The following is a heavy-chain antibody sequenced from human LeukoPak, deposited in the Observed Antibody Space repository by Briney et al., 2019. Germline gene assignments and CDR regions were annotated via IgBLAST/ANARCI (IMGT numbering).Heavy chain of an antibody. CDR1: GFTLSSYW. CDR3: ARAGYSSTSRIDH. V-gene: IGHV3-21*01. Sequence: GGSLRLSCAASGFTLSSYWMSWVRQAPGKGLEWVSTIIGSAANTYYADSVKGRFTISRDNAKKSLYLQMNSLRAEDTAVYYCARAGYSSTSRIDHWGQGTLVTVSS. D-gene: IGHD5-18*01. CDR2: IIGSAANT. J-gene: IGHJ4*02.